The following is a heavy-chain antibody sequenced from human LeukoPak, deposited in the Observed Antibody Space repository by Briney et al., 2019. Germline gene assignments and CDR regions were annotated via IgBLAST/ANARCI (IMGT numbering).Heavy chain of an antibody. V-gene: IGHV3-21*01. CDR3: ARDKEAGDYDFDY. Sequence: SGGSLRLSCAASGFTFSSYSMNWVRQAPGKGLEWVSSISSSSSYIYYADSVKGRFTISRDNAKNSLYLQMNSLRAEDTAVYYYARDKEAGDYDFDYWGQGTLVTVSS. CDR1: GFTFSSYS. J-gene: IGHJ4*02. CDR2: ISSSSSYI. D-gene: IGHD4-17*01.